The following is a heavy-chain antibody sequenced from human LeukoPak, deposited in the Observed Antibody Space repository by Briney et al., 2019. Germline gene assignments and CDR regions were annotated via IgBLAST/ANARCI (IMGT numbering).Heavy chain of an antibody. CDR3: ARDRVSYSVY. Sequence: SETLSLTCTVSGASISNYYWSWIRQPAGKGLEWIGRIYSTGTTNYNPSLKSRVTMSVDTSKNQFSLKLSSVTAADTAVYYCARDRVSYSVYWGQGTLVTVSS. D-gene: IGHD1-26*01. J-gene: IGHJ4*02. CDR2: IYSTGTT. V-gene: IGHV4-4*07. CDR1: GASISNYY.